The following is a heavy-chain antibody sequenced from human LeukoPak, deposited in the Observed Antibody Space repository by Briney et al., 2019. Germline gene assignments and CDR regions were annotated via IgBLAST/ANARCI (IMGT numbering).Heavy chain of an antibody. CDR1: GYIFSNYF. D-gene: IGHD6-13*01. V-gene: IGHV5-51*01. CDR2: IYPGDSET. J-gene: IGHJ3*02. Sequence: GESLKISCETSGYIFSNYFIGWVGQMPGQGPEWMGIIYPGDSETRYTPSFQGHVTISADKSISTAYLHWSSLKASDTAMYFCARPRAAAAGRPYGFDIWGQGTMVTVSS. CDR3: ARPRAAAAGRPYGFDI.